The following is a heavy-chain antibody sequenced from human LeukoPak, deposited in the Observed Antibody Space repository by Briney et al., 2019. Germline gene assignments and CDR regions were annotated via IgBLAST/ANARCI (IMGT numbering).Heavy chain of an antibody. J-gene: IGHJ4*02. CDR2: ISGSGGST. V-gene: IGHV3-23*01. CDR3: ARGGAEQWLASPTFD. D-gene: IGHD6-19*01. Sequence: LSLTCTVSGGSLSSGGYYWSWVRQAPGKGLEWVSAISGSGGSTYYADSVKGRFTISRDNSKNTLYLQMNSLRAEDTAVYYCARGGAEQWLASPTFDWGQGTLVTVSS. CDR1: GGSLSSGGYY.